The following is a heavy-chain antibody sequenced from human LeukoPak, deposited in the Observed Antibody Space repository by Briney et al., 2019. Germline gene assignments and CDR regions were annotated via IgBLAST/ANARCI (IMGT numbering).Heavy chain of an antibody. CDR2: IKEDGSVK. J-gene: IGHJ4*02. Sequence: GRSLRLSCAASGFTFSSFWMIWVRQAPGKGLEWVANIKEDGSVKNYADSVKGRFTISRDNAKNSLFLQMNSLRAEDTAVYYCARERYGNYNWGQGTLVTVSS. D-gene: IGHD4-11*01. CDR3: ARERYGNYN. V-gene: IGHV3-7*03. CDR1: GFTFSSFW.